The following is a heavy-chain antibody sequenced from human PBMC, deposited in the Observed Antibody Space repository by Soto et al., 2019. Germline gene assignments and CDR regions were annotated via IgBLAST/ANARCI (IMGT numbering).Heavy chain of an antibody. J-gene: IGHJ4*02. CDR1: GFTFSNYG. CDR3: ARHNYGGSIDY. Sequence: PGGSLRLSCAASGFTFSNYGMHWVRQAPGKGLEWVAVIWYDGSNKYYADSVKGRFTISRDNSKNTLYLQMNSLRADDTAVYCCARHNYGGSIDYSGQGTLVTVSS. CDR2: IWYDGSNK. D-gene: IGHD4-17*01. V-gene: IGHV3-33*01.